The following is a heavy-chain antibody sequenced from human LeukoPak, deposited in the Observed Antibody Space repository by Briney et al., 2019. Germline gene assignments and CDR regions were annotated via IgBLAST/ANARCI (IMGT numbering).Heavy chain of an antibody. CDR3: ARVRGDSGSYFDVYYFDY. CDR1: GGSISNYY. CDR2: ISYSGNT. J-gene: IGHJ4*02. Sequence: SETLSLTCTVSGGSISNYYWSWIRQPPGKEPEWIGYISYSGNTDSNPSLKSRVTISVDTSKNQFSLKLSSVTAADTAVYYCARVRGDSGSYFDVYYFDYWGQGTLVTVSS. V-gene: IGHV4-59*12. D-gene: IGHD1-26*01.